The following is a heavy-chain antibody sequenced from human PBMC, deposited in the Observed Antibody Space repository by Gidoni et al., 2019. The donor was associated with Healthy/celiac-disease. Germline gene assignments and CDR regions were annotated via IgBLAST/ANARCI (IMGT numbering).Heavy chain of an antibody. CDR2: ISYDGSNK. D-gene: IGHD2-2*01. CDR1: GFTFSSYA. J-gene: IGHJ4*02. V-gene: IGHV3-30-3*01. Sequence: QVQLVESGGGVVQPGRYLRVACAASGFTFSSYAMHGVRQAPGKGLEWVAVISYDGSNKYYADSVKGRFTISRDNSKNTLYLQMNSLRAEDTAVYYCARGLRGVVVPAAIAYWGQGTLVTVSS. CDR3: ARGLRGVVVPAAIAY.